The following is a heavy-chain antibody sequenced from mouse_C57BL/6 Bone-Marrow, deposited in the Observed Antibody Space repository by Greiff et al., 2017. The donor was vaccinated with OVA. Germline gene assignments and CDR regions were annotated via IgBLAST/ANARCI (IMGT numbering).Heavy chain of an antibody. J-gene: IGHJ1*03. CDR3: ARRDYTTYFDV. Sequence: QVQLKQPGAELVKPGASVKLSCKASGYTFTSYWMHWVKQRPGQGLEWIGMIHPNSGSTNYNEKFKSKATLTVDKSSSTAYMQLSSLTSEDSAVYYCARRDYTTYFDVWGTGTTVTVSS. V-gene: IGHV1-64*01. D-gene: IGHD2-4*01. CDR2: IHPNSGST. CDR1: GYTFTSYW.